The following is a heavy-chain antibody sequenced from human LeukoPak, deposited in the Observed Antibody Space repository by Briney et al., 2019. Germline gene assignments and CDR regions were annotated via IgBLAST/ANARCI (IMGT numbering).Heavy chain of an antibody. CDR2: SYYSGTT. V-gene: IGHV4-59*01. CDR3: AREDPQTTMPEGMDV. CDR1: GGSISYYY. J-gene: IGHJ6*02. Sequence: PSETLSLTCTVSGGSISYYYWSWIRQSSGKGLEWIGYSYYSGTTNYNPSHKSRVNISVDTSKDQDSLQLRSVTAADTAVYCCAREDPQTTMPEGMDVWVQGTTVSVPS. D-gene: IGHD4-17*01.